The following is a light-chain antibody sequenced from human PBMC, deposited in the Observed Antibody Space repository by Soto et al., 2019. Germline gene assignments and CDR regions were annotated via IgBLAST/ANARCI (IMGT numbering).Light chain of an antibody. J-gene: IGLJ3*02. V-gene: IGLV2-14*01. CDR1: SSDIGTYNY. CDR2: EVS. Sequence: QSVLTQPASVSGSPGQSITISCTGSSSDIGTYNYLSWYQQHPGKAPKLMIYEVSDRPSGISNRFSGSKSVNTASLTISGLQAEDEADYYCSSYTSSGTHWVFGGGTKLTVL. CDR3: SSYTSSGTHWV.